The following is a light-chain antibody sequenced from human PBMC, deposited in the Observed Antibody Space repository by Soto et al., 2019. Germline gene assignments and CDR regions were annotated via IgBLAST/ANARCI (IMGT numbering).Light chain of an antibody. Sequence: EIVMTHSPLTLPVTLGGPASISFRSSQILLYNNTYNYLDWYVQKPGQSPQLLIYFGSNRAPGVPDRFSGSGSGTDFTLKINRVEAEDVGTYYCLQALQSLNCGQGKRREIK. CDR1: QILLYNNTYNY. CDR3: LQALQSLN. V-gene: IGKV2-28*01. CDR2: FGS. J-gene: IGKJ5*01.